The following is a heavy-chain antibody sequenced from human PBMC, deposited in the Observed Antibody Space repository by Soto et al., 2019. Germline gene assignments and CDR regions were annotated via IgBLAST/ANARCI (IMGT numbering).Heavy chain of an antibody. CDR3: VIALKDYAGTSVYFDY. Sequence: QVQLQESGPGLVKPSQTLSLTCTVSGGSISSSSYYWSWIRQHPGKGLEWVGYINYSGSTYYNPALKVRVTGWVDTSKRYSALTLSAGAAEDPAVYYCVIALKDYAGTSVYFDYWGQGTLVTVSS. D-gene: IGHD2-2*01. J-gene: IGHJ4*02. CDR1: GGSISSSSYY. V-gene: IGHV4-31*03. CDR2: INYSGST.